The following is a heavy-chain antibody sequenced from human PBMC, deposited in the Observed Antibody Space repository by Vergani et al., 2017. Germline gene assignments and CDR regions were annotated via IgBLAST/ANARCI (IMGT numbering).Heavy chain of an antibody. V-gene: IGHV5-51*01. D-gene: IGHD6-13*01. CDR3: ARPGIAAANPYYFDY. Sequence: EVQLVQSGAEVKKPGESLKISCKGSAYSFTSYWIGWVRQMPGKGLEWMGIIYPGDSDTRYSPSFQGQVTISADKSISTAYLQWSSLKASDTAMYYCARPGIAAANPYYFDYWGQGTLVTVSS. CDR2: IYPGDSDT. CDR1: AYSFTSYW. J-gene: IGHJ4*02.